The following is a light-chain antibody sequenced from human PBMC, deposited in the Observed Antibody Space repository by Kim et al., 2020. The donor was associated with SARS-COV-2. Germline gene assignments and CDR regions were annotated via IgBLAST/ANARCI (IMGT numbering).Light chain of an antibody. CDR2: GAT. Sequence: EIVMTQSPPSLSVSPGDRATLSCRASQDITNSLAWYQQKPGKAPRLLIYGATTRTAGVPIRFSGRQSGTEFTLTISSLQTEDFAVYYCQQYRTLHVFGPGTKL. V-gene: IGKV3-15*01. CDR1: QDITNS. J-gene: IGKJ2*01. CDR3: QQYRTLHV.